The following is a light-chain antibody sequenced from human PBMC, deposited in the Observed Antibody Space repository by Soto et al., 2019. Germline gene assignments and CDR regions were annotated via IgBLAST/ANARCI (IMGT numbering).Light chain of an antibody. CDR2: AAS. CDR1: QSISSY. V-gene: IGKV1-39*01. CDR3: QQSYGTPLT. J-gene: IGKJ1*01. Sequence: DIQMTQSPSSLSASVGDRVTVTCRASQSISSYLNWYQQKPGKAPELLIYAASTLQSGVPSRFSGSGSGTDFTLTITSLQPEDFATYHCQQSYGTPLTFGQGTKVEI.